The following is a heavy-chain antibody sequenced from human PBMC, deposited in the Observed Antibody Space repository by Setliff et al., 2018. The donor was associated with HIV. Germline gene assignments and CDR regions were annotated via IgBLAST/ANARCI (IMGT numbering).Heavy chain of an antibody. CDR1: GFTFSTNA. CDR3: AKRGYVSAWYDEPVQFYQHMDV. V-gene: IGHV3-23*01. Sequence: LRLSCAASGFTFSTNAMNWVRQAPGKGLEWVSGISAGGGSTYYADSVKGRFTISRDNSKNTLYMQMNNLRAEDTAVYYCAKRGYVSAWYDEPVQFYQHMDVWGKGTTVTVSS. CDR2: ISAGGGST. J-gene: IGHJ6*03. D-gene: IGHD6-19*01.